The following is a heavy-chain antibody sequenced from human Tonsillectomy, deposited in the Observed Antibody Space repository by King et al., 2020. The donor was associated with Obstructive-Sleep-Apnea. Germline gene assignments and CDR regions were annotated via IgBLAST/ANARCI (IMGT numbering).Heavy chain of an antibody. J-gene: IGHJ4*02. CDR1: GVSISSGGYY. Sequence: QLQESGPGLVKPSQTLSLTCMVSGVSISSGGYYWNWIRQPPGKGLEWIGYIFYNENTYYNPSLTSRVDISVDTSKNQFSLEMSSVTAADTAMYCAAHYAHDHGDHFDCWGQGALVTVSS. CDR3: AHYAHDHGDHFDC. D-gene: IGHD4-17*01. CDR2: IFYNENT. V-gene: IGHV4-30-4*01.